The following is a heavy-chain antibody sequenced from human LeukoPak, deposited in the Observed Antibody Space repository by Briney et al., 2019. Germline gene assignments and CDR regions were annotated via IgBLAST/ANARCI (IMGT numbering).Heavy chain of an antibody. D-gene: IGHD5/OR15-5a*01. V-gene: IGHV3-66*01. CDR3: ARDTSVFDAFDI. Sequence: GGSLRLSCAASGFTVSGNYMSWVRQAPGKGLEWVSVIYSGGNTYYADSVKGRFTISRDNSKNTLYLQMNSLRAEDTAVYYCARDTSVFDAFDIWGQGTMVTVSS. CDR2: IYSGGNT. CDR1: GFTVSGNY. J-gene: IGHJ3*02.